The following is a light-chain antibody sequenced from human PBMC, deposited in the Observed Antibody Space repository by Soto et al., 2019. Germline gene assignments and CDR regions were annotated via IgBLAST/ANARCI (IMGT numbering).Light chain of an antibody. CDR1: QRVYSN. V-gene: IGKV3-20*01. J-gene: IGKJ1*01. CDR2: GAS. Sequence: EIVLTQSPDTLSLSPCETATLSCRASQRVYSNLAWYQQRPGQAPRLLIYGASSRATGIPDRFSGSGSGTDFTLTISRLEPEDFAVYYCQQYGSSPRTFGQGTKVDIK. CDR3: QQYGSSPRT.